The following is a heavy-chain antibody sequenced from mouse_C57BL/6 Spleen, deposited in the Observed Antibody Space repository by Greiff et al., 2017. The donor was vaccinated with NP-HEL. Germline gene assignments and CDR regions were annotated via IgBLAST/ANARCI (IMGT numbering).Heavy chain of an antibody. D-gene: IGHD1-1*01. CDR2: INPSTGGT. V-gene: IGHV1-42*01. J-gene: IGHJ2*01. CDR1: GYSFTGYY. Sequence: EVMLVESGPELVKPGASVKISCKASGYSFTGYYMNWVKQSPEKSLEWIGEINPSTGGTTYNQKFKAKATLTVDKSSSTAYMQLKSLTSEDSAVYYCARYGSSYYFDYWGQGTTLTVSS. CDR3: ARYGSSYYFDY.